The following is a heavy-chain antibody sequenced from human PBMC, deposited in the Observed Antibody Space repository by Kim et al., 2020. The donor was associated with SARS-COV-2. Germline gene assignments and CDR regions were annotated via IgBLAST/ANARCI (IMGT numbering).Heavy chain of an antibody. CDR1: GYTFTSYG. CDR3: AREGTTFWSGYPPVYYYGMDV. CDR2: ISAYNGNT. J-gene: IGHJ6*02. D-gene: IGHD3-3*01. Sequence: ASVKVSCKASGYTFTSYGISWVRQAPGQGLEWMGWISAYNGNTNYAQKLQGRVTMTTDTSTSTAYMELRSLRSDDTAVYYCAREGTTFWSGYPPVYYYGMDVWGQGTTVTVSS. V-gene: IGHV1-18*01.